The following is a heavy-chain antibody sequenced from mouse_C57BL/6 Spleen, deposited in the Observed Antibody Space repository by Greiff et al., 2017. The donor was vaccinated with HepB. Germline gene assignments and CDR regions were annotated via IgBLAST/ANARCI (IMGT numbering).Heavy chain of an antibody. Sequence: EVKLMESGGGLVKPGGSLKLSCAASGFTFSDYGMHWVRQAPEKGLEWVAYISSGSSTIYYADTVKGRFTISRDNAKNTRFLQMTSLRSDDTAMEYCARTRGLLRAWFAYWGQATLVTVSA. J-gene: IGHJ3*01. D-gene: IGHD1-1*01. CDR1: GFTFSDYG. CDR3: ARTRGLLRAWFAY. CDR2: ISSGSSTI. V-gene: IGHV5-17*01.